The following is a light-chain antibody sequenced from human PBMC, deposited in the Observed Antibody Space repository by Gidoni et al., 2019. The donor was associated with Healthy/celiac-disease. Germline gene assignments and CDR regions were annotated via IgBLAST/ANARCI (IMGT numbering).Light chain of an antibody. J-gene: IGKJ3*01. CDR1: QSVLYSSNNKNY. V-gene: IGKV4-1*01. Sequence: DIVMTQSPDSLAVSLGERATINCKSSQSVLYSSNNKNYLAWYQQKPGQPPKLLIYWASTRESGVPDRFSGSGSGTDFTLTISSLQAEDVAVYYCQQYYSTRTFGPGTKVDIK. CDR3: QQYYSTRT. CDR2: WAS.